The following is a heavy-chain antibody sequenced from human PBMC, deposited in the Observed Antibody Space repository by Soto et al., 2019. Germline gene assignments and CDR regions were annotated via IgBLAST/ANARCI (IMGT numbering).Heavy chain of an antibody. Sequence: GASVKVSCKASGGTFSSYAISWVRQAPGQGLEWMGGIIPIFGTANYAQKFQGRVTITADESTSTAYMELSSLRSEDTAVYYCAGAYSSSSGRYFDYWGQGTLVTVSS. CDR3: AGAYSSSSGRYFDY. CDR1: GGTFSSYA. D-gene: IGHD6-6*01. CDR2: IIPIFGTA. J-gene: IGHJ4*02. V-gene: IGHV1-69*13.